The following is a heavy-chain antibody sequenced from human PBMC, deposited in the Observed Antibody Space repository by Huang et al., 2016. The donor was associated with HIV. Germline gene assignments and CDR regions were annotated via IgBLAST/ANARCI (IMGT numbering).Heavy chain of an antibody. CDR2: IIPSFGTA. CDR3: ARDSPPNWYYDSSGYYAN. V-gene: IGHV1-69*13. D-gene: IGHD3-22*01. CDR1: GGTFSNYA. Sequence: QVQLVQSGAEVKKPGSSVKVSCKASGGTFSNYAISWVRQAPGQGLEWMGGIIPSFGTANYGQKFEGRVTITADESTSTADMELSSLRSEDTAVYYCARDSPPNWYYDSSGYYANWGQGTLVTVSS. J-gene: IGHJ4*02.